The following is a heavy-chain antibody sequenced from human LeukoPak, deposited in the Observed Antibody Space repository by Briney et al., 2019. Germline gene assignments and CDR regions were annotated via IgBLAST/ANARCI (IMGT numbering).Heavy chain of an antibody. J-gene: IGHJ4*02. CDR3: ASPYDY. CDR1: GFTFSTYS. CDR2: IDSSSSTI. V-gene: IGHV3-48*04. Sequence: GGSLRLSCAASGFTFSTYSMNWVRQAPGKGLEWVSYIDSSSSTIYYADSVKGRFTISRDNAKNSLYLQLNSLRAEDTAVYYCASPYDYWGQGTLVTVSS.